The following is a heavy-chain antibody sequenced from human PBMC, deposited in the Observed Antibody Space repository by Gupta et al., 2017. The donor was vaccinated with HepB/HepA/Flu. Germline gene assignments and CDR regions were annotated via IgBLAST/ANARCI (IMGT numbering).Heavy chain of an antibody. J-gene: IGHJ4*02. V-gene: IGHV3-7*01. CDR3: ARNYFWKYDY. CDR2: IEQDGSGK. CDR1: GFTFSGRW. Sequence: EVQLVESGGGLVQPGGSLRLSCADSGFTFSGRWMSWVRQAPGKGLEWVANIEQDGSGKYYVDSVKGRFTISRDNAKNSLYLQMNSLRAEDTAVYYCARNYFWKYDYWGQGSLVTVSS. D-gene: IGHD3-3*01.